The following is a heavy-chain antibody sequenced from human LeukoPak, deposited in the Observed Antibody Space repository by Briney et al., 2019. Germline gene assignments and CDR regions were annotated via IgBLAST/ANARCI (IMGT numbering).Heavy chain of an antibody. J-gene: IGHJ6*02. CDR3: AKDLRYCSGGSCYDYYYYGMDV. CDR2: ISYDGSNK. CDR1: GFTFSSYG. V-gene: IGHV3-30*18. Sequence: PGGSLRLSCAASGFTFSSYGMHWVRQAPGKGLEWVAVISYDGSNKYYADSVKGRFTISRDNSKNTLYLQMNSLRAEDTAVYYCAKDLRYCSGGSCYDYYYYGMDVWGQGTTVTVSS. D-gene: IGHD2-15*01.